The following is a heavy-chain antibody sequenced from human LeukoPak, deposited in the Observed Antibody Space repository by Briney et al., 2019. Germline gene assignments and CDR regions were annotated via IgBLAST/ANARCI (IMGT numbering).Heavy chain of an antibody. Sequence: ASVKVSCKASGYTFTGYYMHWVRQAPGQGLEWMGWINPNSGGTNYAQKFQGRVTMTRDTSISTAYMELSRLRSDDTAVYYCARGIRDDILTGYYNYWGQGTLVTVSS. CDR1: GYTFTGYY. J-gene: IGHJ4*02. CDR2: INPNSGGT. V-gene: IGHV1-2*02. D-gene: IGHD3-9*01. CDR3: ARGIRDDILTGYYNY.